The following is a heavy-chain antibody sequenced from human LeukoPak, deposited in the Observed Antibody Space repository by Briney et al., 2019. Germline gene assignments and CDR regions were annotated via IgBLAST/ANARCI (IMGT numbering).Heavy chain of an antibody. V-gene: IGHV3-23*01. J-gene: IGHJ3*02. D-gene: IGHD3-10*01. Sequence: GGSLRLSCAASRFTFNNYAMSWVRQAPGKGLEWVSAISGSGGSTYYADSVKGRFTISRDNSKNTLYLQMNSLRAEDTAVYYCAKDQGFYGSGSYFSSDAFDIWGQGTMVTVSS. CDR2: ISGSGGST. CDR1: RFTFNNYA. CDR3: AKDQGFYGSGSYFSSDAFDI.